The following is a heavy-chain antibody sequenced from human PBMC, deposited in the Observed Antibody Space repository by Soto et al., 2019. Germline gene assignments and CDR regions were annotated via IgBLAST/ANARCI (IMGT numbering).Heavy chain of an antibody. CDR3: ARGGGSPYHDHEFDC. Sequence: QVQLQESGPGLVKPSETLSLTCSVSGVSTSNHYWTWIRKLPGLGPEWIGCIYYRGTTNHNDSFKSRVTISVDTSKDQLALKLASVTPADTAVYYWARGGGSPYHDHEFDCWGQGILVSVSS. CDR1: GVSTSNHY. CDR2: IYYRGTT. D-gene: IGHD2-2*01. J-gene: IGHJ4*02. V-gene: IGHV4-59*11.